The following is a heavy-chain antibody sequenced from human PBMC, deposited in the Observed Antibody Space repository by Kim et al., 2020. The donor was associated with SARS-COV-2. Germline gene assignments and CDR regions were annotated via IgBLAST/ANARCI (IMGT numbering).Heavy chain of an antibody. V-gene: IGHV4-59*01. CDR3: ARYSSGYYYYFDY. D-gene: IGHD3-22*01. CDR1: GGSISSYY. Sequence: SETLSLTCTVSGGSISSYYWSWIRQPPGKGLEWIGYIYYSGSTNYNPSLKSRVTISVDTSKNQFSLKLSSVTAADTAVYYCARYSSGYYYYFDYWGQGTL. J-gene: IGHJ4*02. CDR2: IYYSGST.